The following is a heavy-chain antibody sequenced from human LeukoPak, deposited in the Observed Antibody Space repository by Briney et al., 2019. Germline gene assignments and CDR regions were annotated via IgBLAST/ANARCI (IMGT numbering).Heavy chain of an antibody. V-gene: IGHV1-3*01. Sequence: ASVKVSCKASGYTFTSYAMHWVRQAPGQRLEWMGWINAGNGNTKYSQKFQGRVTITRDTSASTAYMELSSLRSEDTAVYYCARAGDPYYYYYGMDVWGQGTTVTVSS. CDR3: ARAGDPYYYYYGMDV. D-gene: IGHD4-17*01. J-gene: IGHJ6*02. CDR2: INAGNGNT. CDR1: GYTFTSYA.